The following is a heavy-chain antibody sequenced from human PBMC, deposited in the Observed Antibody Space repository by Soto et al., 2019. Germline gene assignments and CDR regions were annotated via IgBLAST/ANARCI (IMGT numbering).Heavy chain of an antibody. CDR3: ARHVKKGSSTLRGVDS. CDR1: NGSVSSSTYY. V-gene: IGHV4-39*01. D-gene: IGHD3-10*01. J-gene: IGHJ4*02. CDR2: VYFGGST. Sequence: PSETLSLTCTVSNGSVSSSTYYWGWIRQPPGKGLEWIGNVYFGGSTYYNPSLKSRVTISVETSKSQFSLKLSSVTAADTAVYFCARHVKKGSSTLRGVDSWGLGTLVTVSS.